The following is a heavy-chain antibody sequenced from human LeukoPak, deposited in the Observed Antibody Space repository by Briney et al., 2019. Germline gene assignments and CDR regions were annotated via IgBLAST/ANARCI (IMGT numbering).Heavy chain of an antibody. Sequence: GGSLRLSCAASGFTFSSYSMNWVRQAPGKGLEWVSYISTSSNTIYYADSVKGRFTISRDNAKNSLYLQMNSLRAEDTAVYYCARGDCSGGSCYLSLTTIDYWGQGTLVTVSS. CDR3: ARGDCSGGSCYLSLTTIDY. CDR1: GFTFSSYS. CDR2: ISTSSNTI. D-gene: IGHD2-15*01. V-gene: IGHV3-48*01. J-gene: IGHJ4*02.